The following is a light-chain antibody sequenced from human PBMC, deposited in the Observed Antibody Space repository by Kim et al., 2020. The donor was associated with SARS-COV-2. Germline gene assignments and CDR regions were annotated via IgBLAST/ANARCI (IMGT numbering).Light chain of an antibody. CDR2: EVT. J-gene: IGLJ3*02. CDR1: NSDVGDYNF. Sequence: QSFTISCTGTNSDVGDYNFVSWYQQHPGKAPKLIIYEVTKRPSGVSNRFSGSKSGNTASLTLSGLQAEDEADYSCSSSPTSRTYLVFGGGTQLTVL. V-gene: IGLV2-14*01. CDR3: SSSPTSRTYLV.